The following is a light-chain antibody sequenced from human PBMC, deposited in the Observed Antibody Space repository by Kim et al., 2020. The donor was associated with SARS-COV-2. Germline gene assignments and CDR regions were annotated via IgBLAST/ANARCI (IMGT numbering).Light chain of an antibody. Sequence: ASVGDRVTITGRASQSISDFLGWYQQKPGKAPKLLIYRASNLKSGVPSRFSGSGSGTEFTLTTSSLQPDDFATYYCQQYRSYPWTFGQGTKVDIK. CDR2: RAS. J-gene: IGKJ1*01. CDR3: QQYRSYPWT. CDR1: QSISDF. V-gene: IGKV1-5*03.